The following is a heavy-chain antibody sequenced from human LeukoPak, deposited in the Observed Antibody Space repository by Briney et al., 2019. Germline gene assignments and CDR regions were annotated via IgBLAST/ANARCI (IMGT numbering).Heavy chain of an antibody. J-gene: IGHJ4*02. D-gene: IGHD3-10*01. V-gene: IGHV4-34*01. Sequence: SGTLSLTCAVYGGSFSGYYWSWIRQPPGKGLEWIGEINHSGSTNYNPSLKSRVTISVDTSKNQFSLKLSSVTAADTAVYYCARGYMVRGVIPPRFDYWGQGTLVTVSS. CDR2: INHSGST. CDR3: ARGYMVRGVIPPRFDY. CDR1: GGSFSGYY.